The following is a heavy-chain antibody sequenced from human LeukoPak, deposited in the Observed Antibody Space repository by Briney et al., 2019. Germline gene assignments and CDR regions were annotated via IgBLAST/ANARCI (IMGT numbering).Heavy chain of an antibody. D-gene: IGHD3/OR15-3a*01. V-gene: IGHV3-48*02. CDR1: GFTFSSYS. CDR3: ARVALDFWTPAFDC. CDR2: ISSSSSTI. Sequence: GGSLRLSCAASGFTFSSYSMNWVRQAPGKGREWVSYISSSSSTIYYADSVKGRFTISRDNAKNSLYLQMNSLRDEDTAVYYCARVALDFWTPAFDCWGQGTLVTVSS. J-gene: IGHJ4*02.